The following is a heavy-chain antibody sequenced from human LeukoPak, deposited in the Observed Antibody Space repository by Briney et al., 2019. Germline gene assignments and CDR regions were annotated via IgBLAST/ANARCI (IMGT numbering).Heavy chain of an antibody. CDR2: INPSGGST. CDR3: ARDLGYNYARLDY. D-gene: IGHD5-18*01. V-gene: IGHV1-46*01. CDR1: GCTFTSYY. Sequence: ASVKVSCKASGCTFTSYYIHWVRQAPGQGLEWMGIINPSGGSTTYAQKFQGRLTMTSDTPTSTVYMELSSLRSEDTAVYYCARDLGYNYARLDYWGQGILVTVSS. J-gene: IGHJ4*02.